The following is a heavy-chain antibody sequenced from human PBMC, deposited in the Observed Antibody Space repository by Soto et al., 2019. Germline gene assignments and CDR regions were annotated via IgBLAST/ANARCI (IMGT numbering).Heavy chain of an antibody. J-gene: IGHJ1*01. V-gene: IGHV3-33*01. CDR1: GFTFSNYG. CDR2: IWYDGTDK. D-gene: IGHD2-15*01. Sequence: QVQLVESGGGVVQPGTSLRLSCAASGFTFSNYGMHWVRQAPGKGLEWVAVIWYDGTDKYYADSVKSRFTVSRDNSKNTLYLQMNSLRAEDTAVYYCARDYCSGGSCYYFQHWGQGTLVTVSS. CDR3: ARDYCSGGSCYYFQH.